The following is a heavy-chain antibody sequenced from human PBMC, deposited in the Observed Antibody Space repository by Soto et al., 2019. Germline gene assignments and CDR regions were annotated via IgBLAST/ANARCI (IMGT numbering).Heavy chain of an antibody. V-gene: IGHV4-59*11. CDR3: ARLRDSSGSSSIYYGMDV. J-gene: IGHJ6*02. Sequence: QVHLQESGPGLVKPAETLSLTCRVSGGSLTSHYWTWIRQPPGKGLEWIAYIYYSGSTNYSPFLKSRLTMSIDTSRNQFSLKLSSVTAADTAMYYCARLRDSSGSSSIYYGMDVWGPGTMVTVSS. D-gene: IGHD3-22*01. CDR2: IYYSGST. CDR1: GGSLTSHY.